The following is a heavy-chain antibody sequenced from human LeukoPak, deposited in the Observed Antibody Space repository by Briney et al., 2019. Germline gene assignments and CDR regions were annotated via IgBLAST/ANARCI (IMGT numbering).Heavy chain of an antibody. D-gene: IGHD5-18*01. V-gene: IGHV3-30*04. CDR1: GFTFSSYV. CDR3: ARARRGYSYGPLFGDY. Sequence: GGSLRLSCAASGFTFSSYVMHWVRQAPGKGLEWVAIISYDGSNEYYADSVKGRFTISRDNSKNTLYLQMNSLRAADTAVYYCARARRGYSYGPLFGDYWGQGTLVTVSS. J-gene: IGHJ4*02. CDR2: ISYDGSNE.